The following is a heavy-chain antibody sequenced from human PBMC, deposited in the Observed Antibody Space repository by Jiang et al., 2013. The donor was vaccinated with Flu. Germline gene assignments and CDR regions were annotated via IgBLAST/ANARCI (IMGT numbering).Heavy chain of an antibody. CDR2: IYHSGST. Sequence: PGLVKPSGTLSLTCAVSGGSISSSNWWSWVRQPPGKGLEWIGEIYHSGSTNYNPSLKSRVTISVDTSKNQFSLKLSSVTAADTAVYYCARDGAVAGFGFDYWGQGTLVTVSS. D-gene: IGHD6-19*01. CDR3: ARDGAVAGFGFDY. J-gene: IGHJ4*02. V-gene: IGHV4-4*02. CDR1: GGSISSSNW.